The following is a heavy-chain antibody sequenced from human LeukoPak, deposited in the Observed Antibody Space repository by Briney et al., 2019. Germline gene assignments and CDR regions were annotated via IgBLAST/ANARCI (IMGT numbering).Heavy chain of an antibody. Sequence: GGSLRLSCAASGFTFSSYIMNWVRQAPGKGLEWVSSISSSSSLIYYADSVKGRFTISRDNARNSLYLQMNSLTAEDTAVYYCASGSPAGDYWGQGTLVTVSS. CDR1: GFTFSSYI. J-gene: IGHJ4*02. CDR3: ASGSPAGDY. V-gene: IGHV3-21*01. CDR2: ISSSSSLI. D-gene: IGHD1-26*01.